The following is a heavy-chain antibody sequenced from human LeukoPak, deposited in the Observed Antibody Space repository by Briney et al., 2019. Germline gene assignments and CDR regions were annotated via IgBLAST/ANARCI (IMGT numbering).Heavy chain of an antibody. J-gene: IGHJ4*02. V-gene: IGHV3-48*02. CDR3: ARKSYGSGSYYLDF. D-gene: IGHD3-10*01. Sequence: GGSLRLSCAVSGFTFSSHSMNWVRQAPGKGLEWVSYISSSSGTVYYADSAKGRFTISRDNAKNSLYLQMNSLRDEDTAVYYCARKSYGSGSYYLDFWGQGTLVTVSS. CDR1: GFTFSSHS. CDR2: ISSSSGTV.